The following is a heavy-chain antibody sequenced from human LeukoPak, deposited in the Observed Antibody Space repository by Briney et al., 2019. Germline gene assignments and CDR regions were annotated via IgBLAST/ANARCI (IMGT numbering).Heavy chain of an antibody. CDR3: ARVGTYYYDSSGYE. CDR1: GGSFSGYY. CDR2: INHRGST. V-gene: IGHV4-34*01. D-gene: IGHD3-22*01. J-gene: IGHJ4*02. Sequence: SETLSLTCGVYGGSFSGYYWSWIRQPPEKGLEWIGEINHRGSTNYNPSFKSRVTISVDTSKNQFSLKPSSVTAADTAVYYCARVGTYYYDSSGYEWGQGTLVTVSS.